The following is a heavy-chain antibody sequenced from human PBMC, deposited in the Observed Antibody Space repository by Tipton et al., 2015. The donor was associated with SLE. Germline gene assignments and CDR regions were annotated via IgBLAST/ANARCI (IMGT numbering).Heavy chain of an antibody. CDR1: GGSINSHY. D-gene: IGHD6-6*01. CDR2: IYYSGST. V-gene: IGHV4-59*11. CDR3: AREQLVRAFDI. Sequence: TLSLTCTVSGGSINSHYWSWIRQPPGKGLEWIGYIYYSGSTNYNPSLKSRVTISVDTSKNQFSLKLSSVTAADTAVYYCAREQLVRAFDIWGQGTMVTVSS. J-gene: IGHJ3*02.